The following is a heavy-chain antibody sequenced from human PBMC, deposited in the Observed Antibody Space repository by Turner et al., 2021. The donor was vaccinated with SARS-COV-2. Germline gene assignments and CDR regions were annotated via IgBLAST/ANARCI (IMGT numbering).Heavy chain of an antibody. CDR1: GGSISSSSYY. CDR2: SYYSVST. Sequence: QLQLQESGPGLVKPSETLSLTCTVPGGSISSSSYYWGWTRQPPGKGLELIGSSYYSVSTYYNPSLKSRVTISVDTSKNQFSLKLSSVTAADTAVYYCAPSPITMVRGVITFGWFDPWGQGTLVTVSS. V-gene: IGHV4-39*01. D-gene: IGHD3-10*01. CDR3: APSPITMVRGVITFGWFDP. J-gene: IGHJ5*02.